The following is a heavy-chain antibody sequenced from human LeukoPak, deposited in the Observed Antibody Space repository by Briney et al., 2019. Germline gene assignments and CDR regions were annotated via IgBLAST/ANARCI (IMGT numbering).Heavy chain of an antibody. V-gene: IGHV4-30-4*01. CDR2: IYYSGST. J-gene: IGHJ5*02. D-gene: IGHD3-10*01. CDR1: GGSISSGDYY. CDR3: ARAKTYYYGSGRYTIDWFDP. Sequence: SQTLSLTCTVSGGSISSGDYYWGWIRQPPGKGLEWIGYIYYSGSTYYSPSLKSRITISVDTSKNQFSLKLSSVTAADTAVYYCARAKTYYYGSGRYTIDWFDPWGQGTLVTVSS.